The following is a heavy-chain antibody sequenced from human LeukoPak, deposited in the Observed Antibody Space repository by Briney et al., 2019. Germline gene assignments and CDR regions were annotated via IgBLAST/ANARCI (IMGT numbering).Heavy chain of an antibody. CDR1: GFTFSSYA. V-gene: IGHV3-30-3*01. CDR2: ISYGGSNK. D-gene: IGHD2-2*01. Sequence: PGRSLRLSCAASGFTFSSYAMHWVRQAPDKGLEWVAVISYGGSNKYYADSVKGRFTISRDNSKNTLYLQMNSLRAEDTAVYYCARERRWDCSSTSCPFGPWGQGTLVTVSS. CDR3: ARERRWDCSSTSCPFGP. J-gene: IGHJ5*02.